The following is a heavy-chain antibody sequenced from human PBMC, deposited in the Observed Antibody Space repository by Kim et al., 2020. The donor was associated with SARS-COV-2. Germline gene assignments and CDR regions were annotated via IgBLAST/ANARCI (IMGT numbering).Heavy chain of an antibody. D-gene: IGHD2-21*02. CDR2: IRSKPNGGTT. CDR3: TRIVVLTAISVEVYPVIEY. CDR1: GFIFGGYG. J-gene: IGHJ4*02. Sequence: GGSLRLSCTASGFIFGGYGMGWVRQAPGKGLQWVGYIRSKPNGGTTEYSASGRGRFTISRDDSKSIAHLERNSLKTEDTAVYYCTRIVVLTAISVEVYPVIEYWGAGTPVTV. V-gene: IGHV3-49*04.